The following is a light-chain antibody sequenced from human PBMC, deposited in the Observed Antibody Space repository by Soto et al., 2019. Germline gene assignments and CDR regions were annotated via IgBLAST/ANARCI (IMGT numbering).Light chain of an antibody. Sequence: EIVMTQSPASLSVSPGETATLSCRASQSISNSSAWYQQKPGQAPSLLIYGASTRATGIPARFSGSGSGTEFTLTISILQSEDSALYYCQQYNNWPPRTFGQGTKLEIK. CDR1: QSISNS. CDR3: QQYNNWPPRT. CDR2: GAS. J-gene: IGKJ2*01. V-gene: IGKV3-15*01.